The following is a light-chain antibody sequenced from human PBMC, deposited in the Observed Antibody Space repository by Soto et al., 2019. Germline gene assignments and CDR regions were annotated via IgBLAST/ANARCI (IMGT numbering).Light chain of an antibody. J-gene: IGKJ4*01. CDR3: QQSYTTPLN. Sequence: DIQMTHSPPSLSASVGYIVTISFRASQGISNYLALYQQKPGELPKLVIYAASILQTGVPSRFSGSGSGTYFTLTISSLQPEDLATYYCQQSYTTPLNFGGGTKVDIK. CDR2: AAS. V-gene: IGKV1-27*01. CDR1: QGISNY.